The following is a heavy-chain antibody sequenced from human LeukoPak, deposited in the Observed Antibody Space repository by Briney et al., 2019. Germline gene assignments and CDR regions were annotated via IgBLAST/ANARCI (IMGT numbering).Heavy chain of an antibody. J-gene: IGHJ4*02. CDR1: GGSISTYY. V-gene: IGHV4-59*01. CDR3: ARGAYFWSGYPLDY. Sequence: SETLSLTCTVSGGSISTYYWSWIRQPPGKGLEWIGHIYYSGNTNYNPSLKSRVTISVDTSKNQFSLKLSSVTAADTAVYYCARGAYFWSGYPLDYWGQGTLVTVSS. D-gene: IGHD3-3*01. CDR2: IYYSGNT.